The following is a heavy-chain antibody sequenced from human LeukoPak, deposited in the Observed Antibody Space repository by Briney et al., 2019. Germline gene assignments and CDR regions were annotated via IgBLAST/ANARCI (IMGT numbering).Heavy chain of an antibody. CDR3: ARGETVTFADY. V-gene: IGHV4-61*02. J-gene: IGHJ4*02. CDR1: GGSISSGSYY. Sequence: SQTLSLTCTVSGGSISSGSYYWSWIRQPAGKGLEWIGRIYTSGSTNYNPSLKSRVTISVDTSKNQFSLKLSSVTAADTAVYYCARGETVTFADYWGQGTLVTVSS. D-gene: IGHD4-17*01. CDR2: IYTSGST.